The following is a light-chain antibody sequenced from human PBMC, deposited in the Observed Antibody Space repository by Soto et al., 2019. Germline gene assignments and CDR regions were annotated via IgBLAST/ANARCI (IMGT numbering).Light chain of an antibody. CDR2: GTS. Sequence: EIVLTQSPGTLSLSPGDRASLSCRASQTVGSAYLAWYQHKPGQAPRLHIFGTSSRATGIPDRFSGSGSGTDFTLTISRLAPEDFAVYYCQQYGSSRWSFGQGTKVEAK. CDR1: QTVGSAY. CDR3: QQYGSSRWS. V-gene: IGKV3-20*01. J-gene: IGKJ1*01.